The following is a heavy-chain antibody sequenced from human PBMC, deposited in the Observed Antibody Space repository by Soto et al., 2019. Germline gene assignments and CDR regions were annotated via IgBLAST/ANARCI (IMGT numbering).Heavy chain of an antibody. CDR3: ARGGSGWLPGSYNWFDP. D-gene: IGHD6-19*01. CDR2: MNPNSGNT. J-gene: IGHJ5*02. V-gene: IGHV1-8*01. CDR1: GYTFTSYD. Sequence: QVQLVQSGAEVKKPGASVKVSCKASGYTFTSYDINWVRQATGQGLEWMGWMNPNSGNTGYAQKFQGRVTMTRITSISTAYMELSSLRSEDTAVYYCARGGSGWLPGSYNWFDPWGQGTLVTVSS.